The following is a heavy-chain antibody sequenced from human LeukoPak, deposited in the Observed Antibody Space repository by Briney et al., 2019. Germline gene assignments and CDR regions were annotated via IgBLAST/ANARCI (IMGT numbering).Heavy chain of an antibody. CDR1: GFTFSTST. V-gene: IGHV3-23*01. CDR2: INSNGGST. D-gene: IGHD3-3*01. J-gene: IGHJ5*02. CDR3: EPPLQFLES. Sequence: QTGGSLRLSCTTSGFTFSTSTMTWVRQAPGKGLEWVSTINSNGGSTYYASSVKGRFSISRDNSRNTLYLRVSSLRAEDTAVYYCEPPLQFLESWGQGTMVIVSS.